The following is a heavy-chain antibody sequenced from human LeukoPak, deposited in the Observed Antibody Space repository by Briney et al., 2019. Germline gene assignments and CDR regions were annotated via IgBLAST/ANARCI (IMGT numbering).Heavy chain of an antibody. V-gene: IGHV4-59*01. D-gene: IGHD3-16*02. CDR2: IYYSGST. J-gene: IGHJ3*02. CDR3: AVGELSSPHAFDI. Sequence: SETLSLTCTVSGGSISSYYWSWIRQPPGKGLEWIGYIYYSGSTNYNPSLKSRVTISVDTSKNQFSLKLSSVTAADTAVDYCAVGELSSPHAFDIWGQGTMVTVSS. CDR1: GGSISSYY.